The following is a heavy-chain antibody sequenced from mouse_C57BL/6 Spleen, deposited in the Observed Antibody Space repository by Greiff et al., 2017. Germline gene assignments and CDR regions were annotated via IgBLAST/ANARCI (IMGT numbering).Heavy chain of an antibody. Sequence: QVQLQQSGTELVKPGASVKLSCKASGYTFTSYWMHWVKQRPGQGLEWIGNINPSNGGTNYNEKFKSKATLTVDKSSSTAYMQLSSLTSENSAVYNCALYYGNYNYFDYWGEGNTLTVSS. D-gene: IGHD2-1*01. CDR2: INPSNGGT. CDR3: ALYYGNYNYFDY. CDR1: GYTFTSYW. J-gene: IGHJ2*01. V-gene: IGHV1-53*01.